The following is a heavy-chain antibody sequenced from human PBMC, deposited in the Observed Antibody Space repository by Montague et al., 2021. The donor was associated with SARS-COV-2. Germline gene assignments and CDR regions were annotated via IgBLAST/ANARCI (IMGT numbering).Heavy chain of an antibody. D-gene: IGHD1-26*01. CDR3: ARESGSFHDGGYFDY. V-gene: IGHV3-30*04. CDR2: ISNDGSNK. Sequence: SLRLSCEASGFYFSYAMHWVRQAPGKGLEWVALISNDGSNKHYAXSVKGRFTISRDNSKSTLYLQTNSLRTEDTAVYYCARESGSFHDGGYFDYWGQGSLVTVSS. J-gene: IGHJ4*02. CDR1: GFYFSYA.